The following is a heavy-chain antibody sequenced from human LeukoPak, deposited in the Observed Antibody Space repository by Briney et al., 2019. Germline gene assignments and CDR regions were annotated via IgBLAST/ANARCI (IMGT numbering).Heavy chain of an antibody. Sequence: GGSLRLPCAASGFTFSSSGMHWVRQAPGKGLEWVAVISYDGSNKYYADSVKGRFTFSRDNSKNTLYLQMNSLRAEDTAVYYCAKEYCSNSVCHSLDYWGQGTLVTASS. CDR1: GFTFSSSG. CDR2: ISYDGSNK. V-gene: IGHV3-30*18. D-gene: IGHD2-8*01. CDR3: AKEYCSNSVCHSLDY. J-gene: IGHJ4*02.